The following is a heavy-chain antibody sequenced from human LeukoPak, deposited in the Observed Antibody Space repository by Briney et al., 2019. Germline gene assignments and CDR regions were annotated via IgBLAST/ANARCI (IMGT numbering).Heavy chain of an antibody. CDR3: AKSGVLRFLEWLPDGYFDY. D-gene: IGHD3-3*01. CDR2: ISYDGSNK. Sequence: GGSLRLSCAASGFTFSSYGMHWVRQAPGKELEWVAVISYDGSNKYYADSVKGRFTISRDNSKNTLYLQMNSLRAEDTAVYYCAKSGVLRFLEWLPDGYFDYWGQGTLVTVSS. J-gene: IGHJ4*02. CDR1: GFTFSSYG. V-gene: IGHV3-30*18.